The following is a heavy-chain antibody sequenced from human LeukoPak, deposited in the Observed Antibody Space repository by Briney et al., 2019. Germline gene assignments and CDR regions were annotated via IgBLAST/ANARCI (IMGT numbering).Heavy chain of an antibody. J-gene: IGHJ4*02. CDR1: GFTFDDYA. V-gene: IGHV3-9*01. D-gene: IGHD1-26*01. CDR3: AKDPGGSIVGATFLARSRPQDDY. CDR2: ISWNSGSI. Sequence: PGRSLRLSCAASGFTFDDYAMHWVRQAPGKGLEWVSGISWNSGSIGYADSVKGRFTISRDNPKDTLYLQMNSLRAEDTAVYYCAKDPGGSIVGATFLARSRPQDDYWGQGTLVTVSS.